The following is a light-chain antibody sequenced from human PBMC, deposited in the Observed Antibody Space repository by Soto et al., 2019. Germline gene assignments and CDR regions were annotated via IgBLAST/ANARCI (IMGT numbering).Light chain of an antibody. V-gene: IGLV2-14*01. CDR3: SSYTSYTTIWV. Sequence: QSALTQPTSVSGSPGQSITISCTGTGSDIGNYNYVSWYQQHPGKAPKLMIYGVSNRPSGVSNRFSGSKSGNAASLTISGRQAEDEADYYYSSYTSYTTIWVFGGGTKLTVL. CDR1: GSDIGNYNY. CDR2: GVS. J-gene: IGLJ3*02.